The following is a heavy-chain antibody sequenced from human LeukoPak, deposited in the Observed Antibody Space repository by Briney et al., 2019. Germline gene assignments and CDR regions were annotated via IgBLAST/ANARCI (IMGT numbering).Heavy chain of an antibody. CDR2: IYSGGST. CDR1: GFTFSSYA. V-gene: IGHV3-66*04. Sequence: PGGSLRLSCAASGFTFSSYAMSWVRQAPGKGLEWVSLIYSGGSTYYADSVKGRFTISRDNSKNTLYLQMNSLRAEDTAVYYCARLIAAADAGNDYWGQGTLVTVSS. J-gene: IGHJ4*02. CDR3: ARLIAAADAGNDY. D-gene: IGHD6-13*01.